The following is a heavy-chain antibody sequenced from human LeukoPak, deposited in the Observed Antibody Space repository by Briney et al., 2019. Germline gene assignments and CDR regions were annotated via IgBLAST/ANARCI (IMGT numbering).Heavy chain of an antibody. V-gene: IGHV4-38-2*02. CDR3: ARDGYYGSGSS. CDR2: IYHSGST. D-gene: IGHD3-10*01. J-gene: IGHJ5*02. CDR1: GYSISSGYY. Sequence: KSSETLSLTCTVSGYSISSGYYWGWIRQPPGKGLEWIGSIYHSGSTYYNPSLKSRVTISVDTSKNQFSLKLSSVTAADTAVYYCARDGYYGSGSSWGQGTLVTVSS.